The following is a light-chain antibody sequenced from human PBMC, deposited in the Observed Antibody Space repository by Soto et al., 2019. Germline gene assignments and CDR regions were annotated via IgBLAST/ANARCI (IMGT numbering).Light chain of an antibody. CDR1: SSSYNY. Sequence: QSALTQPASVSGSPGQSITISCTGASSSYNYVSWYQQHPGKAPKLMIYEVSNRPSGVSNRFSGSKSGNTASLTISGLQAEDEADYYSSSYTSSSTWVFGGGTKVTVL. CDR3: SSYTSSSTWV. V-gene: IGLV2-14*01. CDR2: EVS. J-gene: IGLJ3*02.